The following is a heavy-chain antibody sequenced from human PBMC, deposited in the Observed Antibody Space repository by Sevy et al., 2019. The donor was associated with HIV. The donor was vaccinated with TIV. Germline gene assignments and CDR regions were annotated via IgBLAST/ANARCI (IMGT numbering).Heavy chain of an antibody. Sequence: GVSLRLSCAASGFTFSSYSMNWVRQAPGKGLEWVSYISSSSSTIYYADSVKGRFTISRDNAKNSLYLQMNSLRDEDTAVYYCAREGHYYDSRGYPDYWGQGTLVTVSS. J-gene: IGHJ4*02. CDR3: AREGHYYDSRGYPDY. V-gene: IGHV3-48*02. CDR2: ISSSSSTI. CDR1: GFTFSSYS. D-gene: IGHD3-22*01.